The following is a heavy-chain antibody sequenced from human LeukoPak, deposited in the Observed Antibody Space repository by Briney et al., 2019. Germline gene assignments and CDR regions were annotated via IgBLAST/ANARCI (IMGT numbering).Heavy chain of an antibody. V-gene: IGHV1-46*01. D-gene: IGHD6-13*01. CDR2: INPSGGST. CDR3: ARDLLAQQLVPYGMDV. J-gene: IGHJ6*02. Sequence: GASVNVSCKASGYTFTSYYMHWVRQAPGQGLEWMGIINPSGGSTSYAQKFQGRVTMTRDTSTSTVYMELSSLRSEDTAVYYCARDLLAQQLVPYGMDVWGQGTTVTVSS. CDR1: GYTFTSYY.